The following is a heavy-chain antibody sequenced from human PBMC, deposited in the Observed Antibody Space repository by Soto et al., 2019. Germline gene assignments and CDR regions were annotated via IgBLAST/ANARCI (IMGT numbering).Heavy chain of an antibody. CDR2: IYPGDSDT. CDR1: GYSFTSYR. Sequence: GESLKISCKGSGYSFTSYRIGCVRQMPGKGLEWMGIIYPGDSDTRYSPSFQGQVTISADKSISTAYLQWSSLKASDTAMYYCARRSRGSSAVGNYYYGMDVWGQGTTVTVSS. V-gene: IGHV5-51*01. D-gene: IGHD6-25*01. J-gene: IGHJ6*02. CDR3: ARRSRGSSAVGNYYYGMDV.